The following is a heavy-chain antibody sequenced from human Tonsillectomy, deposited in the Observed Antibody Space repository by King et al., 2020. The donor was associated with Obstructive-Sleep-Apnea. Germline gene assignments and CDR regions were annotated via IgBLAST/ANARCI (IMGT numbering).Heavy chain of an antibody. CDR2: IKFDGSDK. CDR3: AKEGSSSGYYSVFGGFDI. CDR1: GFTFSSYD. D-gene: IGHD5-12*01. J-gene: IGHJ3*02. Sequence: VQLVESGGGVVQPGGSLRLSCAASGFTFSSYDMHWVRQAPGKGLEWVALIKFDGSDKFYVDSVKGRFTISRDNSENTLYLQMKSLRTEDTAVYYCAKEGSSSGYYSVFGGFDIWGQGTMVTVSS. V-gene: IGHV3-30*02.